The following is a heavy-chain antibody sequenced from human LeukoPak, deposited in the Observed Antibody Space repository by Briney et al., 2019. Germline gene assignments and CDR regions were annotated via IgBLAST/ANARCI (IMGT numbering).Heavy chain of an antibody. CDR3: AKAMALVVRAAIDY. CDR2: ISGSGGNT. V-gene: IGHV3-23*01. CDR1: GFSFSSFA. D-gene: IGHD2-2*01. Sequence: GGSLRLSCAASGFSFSSFAMSWVRQAPGKGLEWVSGISGSGGNTYYADSVRGRFTISRDNSKNTLYLQMSSLRAEDTAVYYCAKAMALVVRAAIDYWGQGTQVTVSS. J-gene: IGHJ4*02.